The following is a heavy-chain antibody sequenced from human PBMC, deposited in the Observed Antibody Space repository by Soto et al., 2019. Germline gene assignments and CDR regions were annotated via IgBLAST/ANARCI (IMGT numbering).Heavy chain of an antibody. CDR3: AREYYSGGPGFQFDY. Sequence: PGGSLRLSCAASGFTFSNAWINWVRQAPGKGLEWVGRIKSKTDGGTPDYAAPVKGRFAISRDDSKNMVYLQMNSLKTEDTGIYYCAREYYSGGPGFQFDYWGHGTLVTVSS. CDR1: GFTFSNAW. CDR2: IKSKTDGGTP. J-gene: IGHJ4*01. V-gene: IGHV3-15*07. D-gene: IGHD2-15*01.